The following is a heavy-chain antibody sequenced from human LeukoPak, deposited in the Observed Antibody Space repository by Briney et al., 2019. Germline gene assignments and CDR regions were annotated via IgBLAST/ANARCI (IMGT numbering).Heavy chain of an antibody. CDR2: VHYSGST. CDR3: ARGLFSGSFFDY. V-gene: IGHV4-61*01. Sequence: SETLSLTCTVSGGSVSSGSYFWTWLRQPPGRGLEWIGYVHYSGSTNHNPSLKSRVTISIDTSKNQFSLDLTSVTAADTAVYYCARGLFSGSFFDYWGQGTLVTVSS. CDR1: GGSVSSGSYF. D-gene: IGHD1-26*01. J-gene: IGHJ4*02.